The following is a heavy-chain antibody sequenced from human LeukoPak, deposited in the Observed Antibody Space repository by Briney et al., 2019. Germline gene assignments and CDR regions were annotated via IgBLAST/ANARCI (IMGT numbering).Heavy chain of an antibody. J-gene: IGHJ4*02. V-gene: IGHV3-21*01. Sequence: GGSLRLSCAASGFTFSSYSMNWVRQAPGKGLEWVSSISSSSSYIYYADSVKGRFTISRDNAKNSLYLQMNSLRAEDTAVYYCARSLSSGWYSTRSYYFDYWGQGTLVTVSS. CDR1: GFTFSSYS. D-gene: IGHD6-19*01. CDR3: ARSLSSGWYSTRSYYFDY. CDR2: ISSSSSYI.